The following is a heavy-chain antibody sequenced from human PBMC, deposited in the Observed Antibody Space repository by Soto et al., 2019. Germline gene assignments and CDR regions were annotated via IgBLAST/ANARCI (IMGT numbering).Heavy chain of an antibody. CDR3: ARVDYYYDSSGYRGEAFDI. D-gene: IGHD3-22*01. CDR2: ISAYNGNT. J-gene: IGHJ3*02. Sequence: QVQLVQSGAEVKKPGASVKVSCKASGYTFTSYGISWVRQAPGQGLEWMGWISAYNGNTNYAQKLQGRVSMTTDTTTSTAYMELMSLRSDDTAVYYCARVDYYYDSSGYRGEAFDIWGQGTMVTVSS. CDR1: GYTFTSYG. V-gene: IGHV1-18*01.